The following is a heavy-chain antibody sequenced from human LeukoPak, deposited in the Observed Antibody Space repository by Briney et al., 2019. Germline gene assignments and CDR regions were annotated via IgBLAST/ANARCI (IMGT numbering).Heavy chain of an antibody. Sequence: SETLSLTCTVSGASISSGGHYWSWIRQHPGKGVEWIGYIYHSGSTYHNPSLKSRVSISLDTSKNQFSLKLSSVTAADTAVYYCAGGFGELGVWGQGTLVTVSS. CDR3: AGGFGELGV. D-gene: IGHD3-10*01. CDR1: GASISSGGHY. CDR2: IYHSGST. V-gene: IGHV4-31*03. J-gene: IGHJ4*02.